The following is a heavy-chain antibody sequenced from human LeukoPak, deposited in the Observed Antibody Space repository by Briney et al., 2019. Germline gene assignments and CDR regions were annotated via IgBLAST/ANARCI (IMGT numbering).Heavy chain of an antibody. J-gene: IGHJ6*02. CDR2: INRDGSST. D-gene: IGHD6-13*01. CDR1: GFTFTSYW. CDR3: ARDRVAAVTNYFHYYGMDV. V-gene: IGHV3-74*01. Sequence: SGGSLRLSCAASGFTFTSYWMHWVRQVPGKGLVWVSRINRDGSSTTYADSVKGRLTISRDNAKKTLYLQMNSLRAEDTAVYYCARDRVAAVTNYFHYYGMDVWGQGTTVTVSS.